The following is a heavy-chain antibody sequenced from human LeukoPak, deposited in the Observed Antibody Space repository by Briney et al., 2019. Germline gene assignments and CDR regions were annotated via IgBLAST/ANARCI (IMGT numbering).Heavy chain of an antibody. Sequence: GGSLRLSCAASGFTFSSYGMHWVRQAPGKGLEWVAVIWYGGSNKYYADSVKGRFTISRDNSKNTLYLQMNSLRAEDTAVYYCAKEGDCTNGVCYGWYFDYWGQGTLVTVSS. D-gene: IGHD2-8*01. CDR1: GFTFSSYG. CDR3: AKEGDCTNGVCYGWYFDY. J-gene: IGHJ4*02. CDR2: IWYGGSNK. V-gene: IGHV3-30*02.